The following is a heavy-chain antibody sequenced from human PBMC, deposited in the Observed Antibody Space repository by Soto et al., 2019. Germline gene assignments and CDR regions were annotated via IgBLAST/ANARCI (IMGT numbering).Heavy chain of an antibody. CDR1: GHTFITYA. J-gene: IGHJ6*02. CDR3: ARSIAARLYCFYGMDV. Sequence: ASVKVSCKASGHTFITYAIYWVRQAPGQRLEWMGWINAGNGNTKYSQKLQGRVTITRDTSARTAYRELRSLQSEDTAVYYCARSIAARLYCFYGMDVWGQGTTVTVSS. D-gene: IGHD6-6*01. CDR2: INAGNGNT. V-gene: IGHV1-3*01.